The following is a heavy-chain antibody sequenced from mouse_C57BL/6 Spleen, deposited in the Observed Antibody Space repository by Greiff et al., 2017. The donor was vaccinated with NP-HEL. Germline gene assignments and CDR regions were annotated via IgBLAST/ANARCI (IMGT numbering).Heavy chain of an antibody. CDR1: GYAFSSSW. D-gene: IGHD1-3*01. J-gene: IGHJ2*01. Sequence: VQLQQSGPELVKPGASVKISCKASGYAFSSSWMNWVKQRPGKGLEWIGRIYPGDGDTNYNGKFKGKATLTADKSSSTAYMQLSSLTSEDSAVYFCAREVIRIFDYWGQGTTLTVSS. V-gene: IGHV1-82*01. CDR3: AREVIRIFDY. CDR2: IYPGDGDT.